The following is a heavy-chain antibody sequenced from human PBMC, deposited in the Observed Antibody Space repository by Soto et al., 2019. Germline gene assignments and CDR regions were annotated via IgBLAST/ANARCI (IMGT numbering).Heavy chain of an antibody. V-gene: IGHV3-21*06. D-gene: IGHD6-19*01. CDR2: IRRGGDGV. Sequence: EVHLVESGGGLVRPGGSLRLSCAASEFTFSAHSMNWVRQAPGKGLEWVSSIRRGGDGVYDADSVQGRFTISRDNAENSLILQRHSLSAGDTAVYHWTIEGAEGQWLFDDGGVGTLVTVSS. J-gene: IGHJ4*02. CDR1: EFTFSAHS. CDR3: TIEGAEGQWLFDD.